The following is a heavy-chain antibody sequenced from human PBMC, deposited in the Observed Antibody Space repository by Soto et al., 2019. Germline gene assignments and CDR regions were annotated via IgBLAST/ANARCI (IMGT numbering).Heavy chain of an antibody. CDR2: INPNSGGT. CDR3: ARDRGVYYYYGMDV. CDR1: GYTFTGYY. D-gene: IGHD3-10*01. Sequence: ASVKVSCKASGYTFTGYYMHWVRQAPGQGLEWMGWINPNSGGTNYAQKLQGRVTMTTDTSTSTAYMELRSLRSDDTAVYYCARDRGVYYYYGMDVWGQGTTVTVSS. J-gene: IGHJ6*02. V-gene: IGHV1-2*02.